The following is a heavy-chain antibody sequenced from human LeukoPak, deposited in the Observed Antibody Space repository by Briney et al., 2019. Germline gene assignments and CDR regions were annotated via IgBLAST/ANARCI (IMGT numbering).Heavy chain of an antibody. D-gene: IGHD4/OR15-4a*01. CDR3: ERDYGA. CDR2: INSDGSAT. Sequence: SGGSLRLSCEASGFTFSRYWMHWVRQAPGKGLMWVSRINSDGSATTYADFVKGRFTISQDNAKNTVYLQMNSLRVDDTAIYYCERDYGAWGQGTLVTVSP. V-gene: IGHV3-74*03. CDR1: GFTFSRYW. J-gene: IGHJ5*02.